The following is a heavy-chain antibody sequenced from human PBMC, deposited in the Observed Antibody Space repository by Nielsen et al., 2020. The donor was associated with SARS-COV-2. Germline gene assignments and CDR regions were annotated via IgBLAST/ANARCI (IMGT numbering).Heavy chain of an antibody. CDR3: ARDVSRVDDAFDI. Sequence: GESLKISCAASGFTFSSYSMNWVRQAPGKGLEWVSSISSSSTYIYYADSVKGRFIISRDNAKNSLYLQMNSLRAEDTAVYYCARDVSRVDDAFDIWGQGTMVTVSS. CDR2: ISSSSTYI. CDR1: GFTFSSYS. V-gene: IGHV3-21*01. D-gene: IGHD2-15*01. J-gene: IGHJ3*02.